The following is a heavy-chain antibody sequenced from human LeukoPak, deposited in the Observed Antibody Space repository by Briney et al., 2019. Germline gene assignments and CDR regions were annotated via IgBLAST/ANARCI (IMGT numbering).Heavy chain of an antibody. CDR1: GFTFSSYA. CDR3: ARGRSYYSSRLASSKGP. V-gene: IGHV3-30*04. D-gene: IGHD6-13*01. Sequence: GRSLRLSCAASGFTFSSYAMHWVRQAPGKGLEWVAVISYDGSNKYYADSVKGRFTISRDNSKNTLYLQMNSLRAEDTAVYYCARGRSYYSSRLASSKGPWGQGTLVTVSS. J-gene: IGHJ5*02. CDR2: ISYDGSNK.